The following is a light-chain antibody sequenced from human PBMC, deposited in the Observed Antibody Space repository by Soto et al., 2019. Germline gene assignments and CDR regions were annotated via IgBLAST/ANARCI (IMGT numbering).Light chain of an antibody. CDR1: SSNIGAGSD. CDR3: QSYDNSLGGYV. CDR2: DNN. J-gene: IGLJ1*01. Sequence: QTVVTQPPSVSGAPGQRVTIPCTGSSSNIGAGSDVHWYQQLPGKAPKVLMFDNNNRPSGVPDRFSGSKSGTSASLAITGLQSEDEADYYCQSYDNSLGGYVFGTGTKVTVL. V-gene: IGLV1-40*01.